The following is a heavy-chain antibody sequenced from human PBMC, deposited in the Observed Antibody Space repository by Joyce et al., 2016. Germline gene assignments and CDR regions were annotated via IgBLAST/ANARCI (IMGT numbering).Heavy chain of an antibody. CDR2: IYYSGST. D-gene: IGHD1-26*01. V-gene: IGHV4-59*01. Sequence: VQLQESGPGLVKPSETLSLTCTVSGDSISSYYWSWIRQTPGKGLEWIGYIYYSGSTTYNPSLKSRVTMSVDTSKNQFSLKLKSVTAADAAIYYCARDREAGWFDPWGQGTLVSVSS. J-gene: IGHJ5*02. CDR1: GDSISSYY. CDR3: ARDREAGWFDP.